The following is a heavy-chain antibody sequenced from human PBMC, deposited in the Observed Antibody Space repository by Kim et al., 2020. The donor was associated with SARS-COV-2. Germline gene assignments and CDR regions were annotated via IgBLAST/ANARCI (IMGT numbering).Heavy chain of an antibody. CDR2: IYYSGST. Sequence: SETLSLTCTVSGGSISSSSYYWGWIRQPPGKGLEWIGSIYYSGSTYYNPSLKSRVTISVDTSKNQFSLKLSSVTAADTAVYYCARSYDYVWGALPYIWGQGTMVTVSS. D-gene: IGHD3-16*01. J-gene: IGHJ3*02. CDR3: ARSYDYVWGALPYI. CDR1: GGSISSSSYY. V-gene: IGHV4-39*01.